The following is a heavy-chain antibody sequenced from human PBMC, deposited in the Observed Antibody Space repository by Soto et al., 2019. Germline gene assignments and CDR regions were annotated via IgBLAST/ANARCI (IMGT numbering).Heavy chain of an antibody. CDR2: VIPNFDTP. Sequence: QVHLVQSGAEVKKPGSSVKVSCKTSGGSVNNYAVSWVRQAPGQGLEWMGGVIPNFDTPNYAQKFQDRVTIIADESTSPVYMELRSLRSNDKAVYYCAVAMVREILIFESSGMHVWGQGTTVIVSS. D-gene: IGHD3-10*01. V-gene: IGHV1-69*01. CDR3: AVAMVREILIFESSGMHV. CDR1: GGSVNNYA. J-gene: IGHJ6*02.